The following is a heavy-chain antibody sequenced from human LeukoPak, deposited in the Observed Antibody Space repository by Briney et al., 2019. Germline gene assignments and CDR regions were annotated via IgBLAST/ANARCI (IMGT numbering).Heavy chain of an antibody. D-gene: IGHD6-13*01. CDR1: GGTFSSYA. CDR3: ARAADSSSYEIGVNWFDP. V-gene: IGHV1-69*06. Sequence: SVKVPCKASGGTFSSYAISWVRQAPGQGLEWMGGIIPIFGTANYAQKFQGRVTITADKSTSTAYMELSSLRSEDTAVYYCARAADSSSYEIGVNWFDPWGQGTLVTASS. CDR2: IIPIFGTA. J-gene: IGHJ5*02.